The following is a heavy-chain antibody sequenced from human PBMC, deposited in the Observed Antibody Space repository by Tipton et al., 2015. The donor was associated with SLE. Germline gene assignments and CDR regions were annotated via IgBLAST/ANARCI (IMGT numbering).Heavy chain of an antibody. D-gene: IGHD6-19*01. CDR3: AGGLAVAGTRDY. V-gene: IGHV4-61*02. Sequence: TLSLTCTVSGDSLNSGSYYWSWIRQAAGKGLEWIGRIYASGSTSSNPSLKSRATISVDTSRNQFSLKLGSVTAADTAIYYCAGGLAVAGTRDYWGQGTLVTVSS. CDR2: IYASGST. CDR1: GDSLNSGSYY. J-gene: IGHJ4*02.